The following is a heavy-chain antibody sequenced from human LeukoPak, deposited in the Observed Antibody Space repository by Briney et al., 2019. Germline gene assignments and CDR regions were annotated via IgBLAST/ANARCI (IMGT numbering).Heavy chain of an antibody. CDR1: GGSISSDY. D-gene: IGHD3-10*01. CDR3: ARDRVWFGEILRADAFDI. J-gene: IGHJ3*02. Sequence: SETLSLTCTVSGGSISSDYWSWIRQPAGKGLEWIGRIYTSGSTNYNPSLKSRVTMSIDTSKSQFSLKLSSVTAADTAVYYCARDRVWFGEILRADAFDIWGRGTMVTVSS. CDR2: IYTSGST. V-gene: IGHV4-4*07.